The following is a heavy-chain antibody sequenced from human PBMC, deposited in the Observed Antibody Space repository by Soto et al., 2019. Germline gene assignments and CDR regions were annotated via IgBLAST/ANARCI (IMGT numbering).Heavy chain of an antibody. D-gene: IGHD6-13*01. CDR2: IYHSGST. Sequence: QVQLQESGPGLVKPSGTLSLTCAVSGGSISSSNWWSWVRQPPGKGLEWIGEIYHSGSTNYNPSRMRRDTISVDKSTNPFSLKLSSVTAADTAVYYCASRIAAAGTGFDYWGQGTLVTVSS. V-gene: IGHV4-4*02. J-gene: IGHJ4*02. CDR3: ASRIAAAGTGFDY. CDR1: GGSISSSNW.